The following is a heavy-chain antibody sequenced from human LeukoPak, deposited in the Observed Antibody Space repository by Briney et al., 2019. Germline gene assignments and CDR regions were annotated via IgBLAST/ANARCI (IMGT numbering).Heavy chain of an antibody. CDR3: ARQTYAYGAFGI. J-gene: IGHJ3*02. V-gene: IGHV4-59*08. D-gene: IGHD3-10*01. CDR2: MYNSGST. Sequence: SETLSLTCTVSGGSISSYYWSWIRQPPGKGLEWIGYMYNSGSTNYNPSLKSRVTISVDTSKNQFSLKVNSVTAADTAVYYCARQTYAYGAFGIWGQGTLVSVSS. CDR1: GGSISSYY.